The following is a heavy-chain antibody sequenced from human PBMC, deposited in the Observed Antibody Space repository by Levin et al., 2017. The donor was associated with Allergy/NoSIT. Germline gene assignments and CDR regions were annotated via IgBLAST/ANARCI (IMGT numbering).Heavy chain of an antibody. D-gene: IGHD6-25*01. CDR1: GFTVSSSW. J-gene: IGHJ4*02. CDR2: IKQDGSEK. Sequence: GGSLRLSCAASGFTVSSSWMTWVRQAPGKGLEWVANIKQDGSEKNYVDSVEGRFSISRDNAKNSLFLQMKGLRDEDTAVYYCARQRYSDYWGQGTLVTVSS. V-gene: IGHV3-7*01. CDR3: ARQRYSDY.